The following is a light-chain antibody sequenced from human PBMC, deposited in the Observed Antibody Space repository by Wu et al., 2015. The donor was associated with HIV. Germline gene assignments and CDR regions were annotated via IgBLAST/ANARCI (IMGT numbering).Light chain of an antibody. CDR1: QSISHW. CDR2: KAS. CDR3: QQYNSYSVS. Sequence: DIQMTQSPSTLSASVGDRVTITCRASQSISHWLAWYQQKPGKAPELLISKASTLQTGVPSRFGGSGSGIEFILTISSLQPDDFATYYCQQYNSYSVSFGQGTKLEIK. V-gene: IGKV1-5*03. J-gene: IGKJ2*03.